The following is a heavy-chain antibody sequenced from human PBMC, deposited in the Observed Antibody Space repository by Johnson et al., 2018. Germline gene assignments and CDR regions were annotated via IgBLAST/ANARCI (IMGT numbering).Heavy chain of an antibody. V-gene: IGHV3-30*18. Sequence: VQLLESGGGVVQPGRSLRLSCAASGFPFSQYGMHWVRQAPGKGLECVAVISNDGTNKSYGDSVKGRFTIPRDNSKNTLFLQMNSLRSEDTAVYFCAKDVRGYSYGYNYHYYTDVCGKGTTVTVSS. CDR3: AKDVRGYSYGYNYHYYTDV. CDR1: GFPFSQYG. J-gene: IGHJ6*03. CDR2: ISNDGTNK. D-gene: IGHD5-18*01.